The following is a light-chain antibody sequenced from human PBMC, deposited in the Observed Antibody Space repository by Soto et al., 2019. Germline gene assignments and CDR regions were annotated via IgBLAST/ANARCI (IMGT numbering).Light chain of an antibody. V-gene: IGKV1-39*01. CDR2: AAS. Sequence: DIQMTQSPSTLSGCVGDRVTITCRASQTIISWLAWYQQKPGKAPKLLIFAASSLQSGVPSRFSGSRSGPDFTLTISSLQPEDFATYYCQQSYSSPPTFGQGTKVDIK. CDR3: QQSYSSPPT. CDR1: QTIISW. J-gene: IGKJ1*01.